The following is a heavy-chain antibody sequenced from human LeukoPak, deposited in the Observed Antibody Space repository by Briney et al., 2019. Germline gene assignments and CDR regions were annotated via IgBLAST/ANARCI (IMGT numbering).Heavy chain of an antibody. CDR2: INTNSGGT. CDR1: GYTFTGYY. J-gene: IGHJ5*02. CDR3: ARRSCSGGSCYGQGAWFDP. V-gene: IGHV1-2*02. Sequence: ASLKVSCKASGYTFTGYYIHWVRQAPGQGLEWMGWINTNSGGTNYAQKFQGRVTMTRDTSISTAYMELSRLRSDDTAVYYCARRSCSGGSCYGQGAWFDPWGQGTLVTVSS. D-gene: IGHD2-15*01.